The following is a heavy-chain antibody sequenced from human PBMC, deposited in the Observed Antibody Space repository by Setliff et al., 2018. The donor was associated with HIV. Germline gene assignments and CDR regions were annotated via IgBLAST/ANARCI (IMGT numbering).Heavy chain of an antibody. Sequence: ASVKVSCKASGYTFSGYYMHWVRQAPGQGLEWMGWIDPNSGGTNYAQKFQGRVTMTRDTSISTAYMELSRLRSDDTAVYYCARGDIIAVPAAIDMDVWGKGTTVTVSS. CDR3: ARGDIIAVPAAIDMDV. CDR1: GYTFSGYY. D-gene: IGHD2-2*01. V-gene: IGHV1-2*02. CDR2: IDPNSGGT. J-gene: IGHJ6*03.